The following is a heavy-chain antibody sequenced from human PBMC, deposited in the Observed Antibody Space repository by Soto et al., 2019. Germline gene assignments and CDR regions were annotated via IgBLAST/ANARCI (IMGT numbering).Heavy chain of an antibody. V-gene: IGHV4-59*01. CDR1: GGSISSYY. D-gene: IGHD4-4*01. CDR2: IYYSGST. Sequence: KPSETLSLTCTVSGGSISSYYWSWIRQPPGKGLEWIGYIYYSGSTNYNPSLKSRVTLSVDTSKNQFSLKLSSVTAADTAVYYCAICNLMTTPSFYGMDVWCQGTTVTSP. CDR3: AICNLMTTPSFYGMDV. J-gene: IGHJ6*02.